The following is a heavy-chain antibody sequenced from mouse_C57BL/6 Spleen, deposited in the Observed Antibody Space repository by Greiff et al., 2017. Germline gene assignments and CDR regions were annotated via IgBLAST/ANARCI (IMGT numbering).Heavy chain of an antibody. V-gene: IGHV1-69*01. CDR2: IDPSDSYT. J-gene: IGHJ2*01. Sequence: QVQLQQPGAELVMPGASVKLSCKASGYTFTSYWMHWVKERPGQGLEWIGEIDPSDSYTNYNQKFKGKSTLTVDKSSSTAYMQLSSLTSEDSAVYYWARRDYDYFFDYWGQGTTLTVSS. CDR1: GYTFTSYW. D-gene: IGHD2-4*01. CDR3: ARRDYDYFFDY.